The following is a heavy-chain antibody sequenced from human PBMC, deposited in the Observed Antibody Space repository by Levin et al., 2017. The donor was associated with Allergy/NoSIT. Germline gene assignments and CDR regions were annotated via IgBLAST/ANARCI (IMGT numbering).Heavy chain of an antibody. CDR1: GGSISSSSYY. CDR2: IYYSGST. CDR3: ASLVYYYDSSGFGAAPPDY. Sequence: SETLSLTCTVSGGSISSSSYYWGWIRQPPGTGLAWIGSIYYSGSTYYNPSLKSRVTISVDTSKTQFSLKLSSVTAADTAVYYCASLVYYYDSSGFGAAPPDYWGQGTLVTVSS. V-gene: IGHV4-39*01. J-gene: IGHJ4*02. D-gene: IGHD3-22*01.